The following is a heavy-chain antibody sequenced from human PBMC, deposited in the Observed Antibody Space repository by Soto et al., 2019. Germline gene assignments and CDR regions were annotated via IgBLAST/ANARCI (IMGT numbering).Heavy chain of an antibody. Sequence: QVQLQESGPGLVKLSQTLSLTCTVSGGSISSGGYYWSWIRQHPGKGLEWIGYIYYSGSTYYNPSLKSRVTISVDTSKNRFSLKMSSVTAADTAVYYCARSSQSTVTTFGYWGQGTLVTVSS. J-gene: IGHJ4*02. CDR2: IYYSGST. D-gene: IGHD4-17*01. CDR3: ARSSQSTVTTFGY. CDR1: GGSISSGGYY. V-gene: IGHV4-31*03.